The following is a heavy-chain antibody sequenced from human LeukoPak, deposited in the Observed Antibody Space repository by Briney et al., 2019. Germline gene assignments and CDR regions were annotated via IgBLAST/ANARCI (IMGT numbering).Heavy chain of an antibody. V-gene: IGHV3-23*01. CDR2: ISGSGGST. CDR1: GRTFSSYA. CDR3: ALVPDAKPGPNDY. D-gene: IGHD1-14*01. Sequence: GGSLRLSCAASGRTFSSYALRWVRQAPGKGLEWVSAISGSGGSTYYADSVKGRFTFSRDNSKKTLYLQMNSLRAEDTAVYYCALVPDAKPGPNDYWPQGTLVTVSS. J-gene: IGHJ4*02.